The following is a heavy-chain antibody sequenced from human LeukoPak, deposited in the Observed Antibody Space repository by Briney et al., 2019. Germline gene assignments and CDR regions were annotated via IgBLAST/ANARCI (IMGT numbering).Heavy chain of an antibody. CDR2: IKSKTEGGTI. CDR1: GFTFTNAW. CDR3: STGDCRSTSCYADYYYYMDV. V-gene: IGHV3-15*01. Sequence: GGSLRLSCAASGFTFTNAWMSWVRQAPGKGLEWVGRIKSKTEGGTIDYAAPVKGRFTISRDDSKKTLDLQMNSLKTEDTAVYYCSTGDCRSTSCYADYYYYMDVWGKGTTVTVSS. J-gene: IGHJ6*03. D-gene: IGHD2-2*01.